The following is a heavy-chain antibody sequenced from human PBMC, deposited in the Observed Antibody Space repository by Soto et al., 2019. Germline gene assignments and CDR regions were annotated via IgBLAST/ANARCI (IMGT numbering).Heavy chain of an antibody. CDR3: TRDPKNLYCSSTSCWDYFDY. J-gene: IGHJ4*02. D-gene: IGHD2-2*01. CDR1: GFTFGDYA. CDR2: IRSKAYGGTT. V-gene: IGHV3-49*04. Sequence: GGSLRLSCTASGFTFGDYAMSWVRQAPGNGLEWVGFIRSKAYGGTTEYAASVKGRFTISRDDSKSIAYLQMNSLKTEDTAVYYCTRDPKNLYCSSTSCWDYFDYWGQGTLVTVSS.